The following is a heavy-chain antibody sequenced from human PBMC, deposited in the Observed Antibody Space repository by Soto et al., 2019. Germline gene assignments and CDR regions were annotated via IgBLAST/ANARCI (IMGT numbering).Heavy chain of an antibody. CDR1: GFTFSSYG. Sequence: GGSLRLSCAASGFTFSSYGMHWVRQAPGKGLEWVAVISYDGSNKYYADSVKGRFTISRDNSKNTLYLQMNSLRAEDTAVYYCAKDSAPRFAAFDIWGQGTMVTVSS. CDR2: ISYDGSNK. CDR3: AKDSAPRFAAFDI. J-gene: IGHJ3*02. V-gene: IGHV3-30*18.